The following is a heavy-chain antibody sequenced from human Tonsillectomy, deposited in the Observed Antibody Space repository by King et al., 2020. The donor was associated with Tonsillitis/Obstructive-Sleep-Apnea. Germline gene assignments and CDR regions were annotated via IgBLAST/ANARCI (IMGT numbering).Heavy chain of an antibody. CDR2: IYYSGST. Sequence: QLQESGPGLVKPSQTLSLTCTVSGGSISSGGYYWRWIRQHPGKGLEWIGYIYYSGSTYYNPSLKSRVTISVDTSKNQFSLKLSSVTAADTAVYYCARSLRRFLEWRFDYWGQGTLVTVSS. J-gene: IGHJ4*02. CDR3: ARSLRRFLEWRFDY. D-gene: IGHD3-3*01. V-gene: IGHV4-31*03. CDR1: GGSISSGGYY.